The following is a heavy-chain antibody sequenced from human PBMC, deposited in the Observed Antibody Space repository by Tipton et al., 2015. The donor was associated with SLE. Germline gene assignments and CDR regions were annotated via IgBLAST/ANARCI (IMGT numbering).Heavy chain of an antibody. CDR2: ISGSGGST. V-gene: IGHV3-23*01. J-gene: IGHJ4*02. D-gene: IGHD5-24*01. CDR3: ARVEMATEGFDY. CDR1: GFTFSSSV. Sequence: SLRLSCAASGFTFSSSVMSWVRQAPGKGLEWVSAISGSGGSTYYADSVKGRFTISRDNSKNTLYLQMNSLRAEDTAVYYCARVEMATEGFDYWGQGTLVTVSS.